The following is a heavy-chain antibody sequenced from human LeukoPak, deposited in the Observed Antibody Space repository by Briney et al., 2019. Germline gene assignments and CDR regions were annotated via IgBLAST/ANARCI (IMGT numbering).Heavy chain of an antibody. CDR2: IIPIFGTA. J-gene: IGHJ5*02. Sequence: ASVKVSCKAFGGTFSSYAISWVRQAPGQGLEWMGRIIPIFGTANYAQKFQGRVTITTDESTSTAYMELSSLRSEDTAVYYCARSIVVVVAATSWFDPWGQGTLVTVSS. CDR3: ARSIVVVVAATSWFDP. CDR1: GGTFSSYA. V-gene: IGHV1-69*05. D-gene: IGHD2-15*01.